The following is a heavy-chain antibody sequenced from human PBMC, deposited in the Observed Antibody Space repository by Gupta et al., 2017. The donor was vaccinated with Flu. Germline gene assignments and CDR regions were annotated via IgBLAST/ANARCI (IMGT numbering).Heavy chain of an antibody. CDR2: IHSRGRT. CDR3: ARGLYFDFLSGQSRSYWYFDL. Sequence: QVQLQESGPGLVKPSQTLSLTCTVSGGSISTGSYYWNWIQQAAGKGLEWIGRIHSRGRTNYNPSLQGRVKISVNTSKNQFTLKLNSGAAADTAVDYCARGLYFDFLSGQSRSYWYFDLWGRGTLVTVSS. V-gene: IGHV4-61*02. J-gene: IGHJ2*01. D-gene: IGHD3-3*01. CDR1: GGSISTGSYY.